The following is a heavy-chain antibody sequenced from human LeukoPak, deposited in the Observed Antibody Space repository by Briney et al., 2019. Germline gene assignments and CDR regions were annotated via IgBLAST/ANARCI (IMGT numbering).Heavy chain of an antibody. V-gene: IGHV3-23*01. CDR2: ISGSGGST. CDR3: AKHGYSSSWYYFDY. D-gene: IGHD6-13*01. CDR1: GFTFSSYA. Sequence: GGSLRLSCAASGFTFSSYAMSWVRQAPGKGLEWVSAISGSGGSTYYADSVKGRFTISRDNSKNTPYLQMNSLRAEDTAVYYCAKHGYSSSWYYFDYWGQGTLVTVSS. J-gene: IGHJ4*02.